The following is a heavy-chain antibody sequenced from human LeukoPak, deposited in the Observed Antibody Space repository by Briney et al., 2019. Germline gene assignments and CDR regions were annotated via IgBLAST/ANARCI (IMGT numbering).Heavy chain of an antibody. CDR3: AISAPSAPIYYYYMDV. CDR1: GYSISSGYY. V-gene: IGHV4-38-2*01. J-gene: IGHJ6*03. D-gene: IGHD6-6*01. Sequence: SGTLSLTCAVSGYSISSGYYWGWTRQPPGKGLEWIGSIYHSGSTYYNPSLKSRVTISVDTSKNQFSLKLSSVTAADTAVYYCAISAPSAPIYYYYMDVWGKGTTVTVSS. CDR2: IYHSGST.